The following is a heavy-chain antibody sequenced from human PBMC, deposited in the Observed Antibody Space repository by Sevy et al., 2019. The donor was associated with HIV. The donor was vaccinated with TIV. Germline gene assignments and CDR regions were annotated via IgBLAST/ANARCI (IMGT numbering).Heavy chain of an antibody. D-gene: IGHD3-10*01. V-gene: IGHV3-23*01. J-gene: IGHJ4*02. CDR1: GFTFSSYA. CDR2: ISGSGGST. CDR3: AKSPALFTIFDY. Sequence: GGSLRLSCAASGFTFSSYAMSWVRQAPGKGLEWVAAISGSGGSTYYADSVKGRFTISRDNSKNTPYLQMNSLRAEDTAVYYCAKSPALFTIFDYWGQGTLVTVSS.